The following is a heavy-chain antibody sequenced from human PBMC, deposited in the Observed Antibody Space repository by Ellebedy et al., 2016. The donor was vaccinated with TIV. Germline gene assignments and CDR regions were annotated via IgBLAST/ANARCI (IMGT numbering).Heavy chain of an antibody. D-gene: IGHD3-22*01. CDR1: GASISSYY. Sequence: SETLSLTXNFSGASISSYYWSWIRQPAGKGLEWIGHIHTSGTTNYNPSLKSRVTMSVDTSRNQFSLKLTSVTAADTAVYHCEAEAPISDSSGYLHPHWGQGTLVTVSS. V-gene: IGHV4-4*07. CDR3: EAEAPISDSSGYLHPH. CDR2: IHTSGTT. J-gene: IGHJ4*02.